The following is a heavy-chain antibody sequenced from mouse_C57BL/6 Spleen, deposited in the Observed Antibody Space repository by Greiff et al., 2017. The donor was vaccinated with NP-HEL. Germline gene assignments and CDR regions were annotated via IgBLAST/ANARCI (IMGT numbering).Heavy chain of an antibody. CDR3: ARGDYGSSYRYFDV. V-gene: IGHV5-9*01. Sequence: EVQGVESGGGLVKPGGSLKLSCAASGFTFSSYTMSWVRQTPEKRLEWVATISGGGGNTYYPDRVKGRFTISRDNAKNTLYLQMSSLRSEDTALYYCARGDYGSSYRYFDVWGTGTTVTVSS. J-gene: IGHJ1*03. D-gene: IGHD1-1*01. CDR2: ISGGGGNT. CDR1: GFTFSSYT.